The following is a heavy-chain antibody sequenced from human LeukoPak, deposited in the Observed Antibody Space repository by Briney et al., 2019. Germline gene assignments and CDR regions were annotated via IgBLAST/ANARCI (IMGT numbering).Heavy chain of an antibody. V-gene: IGHV1-24*01. D-gene: IGHD1-26*01. CDR1: GGTFSSYA. Sequence: ASVKVSCKASGGTFSSYAISWVRQAPGQGLEWMGGFDPEDGETIYAQKFQGRVTMTEDTSTDTAYMELSSLRSEDTAVYYCATRVLGSYYFLFDYWGQGTLVTVSS. CDR3: ATRVLGSYYFLFDY. J-gene: IGHJ4*02. CDR2: FDPEDGET.